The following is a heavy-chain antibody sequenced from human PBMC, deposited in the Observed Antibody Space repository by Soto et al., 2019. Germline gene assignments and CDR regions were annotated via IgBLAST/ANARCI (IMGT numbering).Heavy chain of an antibody. CDR2: MNPSSGYT. CDR3: ARFVRHQLPTIDY. D-gene: IGHD1-26*01. Sequence: QVQLVQSGAEVKKPGASVRVSCKASGYTFTDYDMNWVRQATGQGLEWMGWMNPSSGYTGYAQKFQGRVTMTWDTSISTAYMELSSLTSADTAVYYCARFVRHQLPTIDYWGQGALVTVSS. CDR1: GYTFTDYD. V-gene: IGHV1-8*01. J-gene: IGHJ4*02.